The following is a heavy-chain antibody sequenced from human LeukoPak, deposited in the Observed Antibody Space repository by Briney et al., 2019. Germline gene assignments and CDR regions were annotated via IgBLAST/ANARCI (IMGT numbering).Heavy chain of an antibody. CDR1: GESFSGYY. D-gene: IGHD6-19*01. Sequence: AETLSLTCAVYGESFSGYYWSWVRQPPGKGLEGIGEINHSGSTNYNPSLTSRVTISVDTSKNQCSLKLNSVPAADTAVYYCARGPRGLGMAGTFDYWGQGTLVTVSS. CDR2: INHSGST. CDR3: ARGPRGLGMAGTFDY. J-gene: IGHJ4*02. V-gene: IGHV4-34*01.